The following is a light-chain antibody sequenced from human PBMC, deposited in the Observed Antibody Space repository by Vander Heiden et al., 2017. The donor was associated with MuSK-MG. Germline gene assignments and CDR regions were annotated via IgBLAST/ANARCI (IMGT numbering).Light chain of an antibody. J-gene: IGKJ2*04. CDR1: QSISSW. CDR2: KAS. V-gene: IGKV1-5*03. Sequence: DIQMTQSPSTLSASVGDRVTITCRASQSISSWFAWYQQKPGKAPKLLIYKASSLESGVPSRFSGSGSGTEFTLTISSLQPDDFATYYCQQYNKECSFGQGTKLEIK. CDR3: QQYNKECS.